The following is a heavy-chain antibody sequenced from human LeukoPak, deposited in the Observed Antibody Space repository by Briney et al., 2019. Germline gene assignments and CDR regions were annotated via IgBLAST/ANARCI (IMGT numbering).Heavy chain of an antibody. Sequence: GGSLRLSCAASGFTFSSYGMHWVRKAPGKGMDLVAVISYDGSNKYYADSVKGRFTISRDNSKNTLYLQMNSLRAEDTAVYYCAKTGGGYRIAGAFDIWGQGKMVTVSS. D-gene: IGHD2-21*01. CDR3: AKTGGGYRIAGAFDI. J-gene: IGHJ3*02. V-gene: IGHV3-30*18. CDR1: GFTFSSYG. CDR2: ISYDGSNK.